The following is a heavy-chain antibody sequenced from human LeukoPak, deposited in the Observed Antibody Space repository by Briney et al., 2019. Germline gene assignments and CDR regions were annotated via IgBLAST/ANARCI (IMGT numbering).Heavy chain of an antibody. J-gene: IGHJ4*02. CDR1: GFTFSSYS. CDR2: ISSSSSYI. D-gene: IGHD6-13*01. CDR3: AKIAAPGQVDY. Sequence: GGSLRLSCAASGFTFSSYSMNWVRQAPGKGLEWVSSISSSSSYIYYADSVKGRFTISRDNAKNSLYLQMNSLRVEDTAVYYCAKIAAPGQVDYWGQGTLVTVSS. V-gene: IGHV3-21*03.